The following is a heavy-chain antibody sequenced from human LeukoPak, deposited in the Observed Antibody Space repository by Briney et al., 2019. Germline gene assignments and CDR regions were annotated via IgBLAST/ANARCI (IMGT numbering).Heavy chain of an antibody. Sequence: PGGSLRLSCAASGFTFSDYYMNWIRQAPGKGLEWVAFIRYDGSNKYYADSVKGRFTISRDNSKNTLYLQMNSLRAEDTAVYYCAKVGIAAANWFDPWGQGTLVTVSS. J-gene: IGHJ5*02. CDR3: AKVGIAAANWFDP. V-gene: IGHV3-30*02. D-gene: IGHD6-13*01. CDR2: IRYDGSNK. CDR1: GFTFSDYY.